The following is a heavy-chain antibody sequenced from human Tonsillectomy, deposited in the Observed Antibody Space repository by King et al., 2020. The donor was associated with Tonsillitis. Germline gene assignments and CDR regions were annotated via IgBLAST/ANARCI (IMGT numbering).Heavy chain of an antibody. CDR3: ATVFGVARFDY. D-gene: IGHD3-3*01. V-gene: IGHV3-23*04. J-gene: IGHJ4*02. Sequence: VQLVESGGGLVQPGGSLRPSLSTSWFTFNNYGLNLVRPAPRKGLELVPAFCCNCGSTYYADSVKGRFTISRDNSKNTLYLQMNSLRAEDTAVYYCATVFGVARFDYWGQGTLVTVSS. CDR1: WFTFNNYG. CDR2: FCCNCGST.